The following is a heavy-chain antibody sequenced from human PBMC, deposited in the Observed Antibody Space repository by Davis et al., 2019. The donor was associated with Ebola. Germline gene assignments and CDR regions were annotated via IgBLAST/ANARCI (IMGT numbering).Heavy chain of an antibody. D-gene: IGHD3-10*01. CDR2: ISAYNGNT. Sequence: AASVKVSCKASGYTFTSYGISWVRQASGQGLEWMGWISAYNGNTNYAQKLQGRVTMTTDTSTSTAYMELRSLRSDDTAVYYCARDRFSWFGELLFKYDAFDIWGQGTMVTVSS. J-gene: IGHJ3*02. V-gene: IGHV1-18*04. CDR1: GYTFTSYG. CDR3: ARDRFSWFGELLFKYDAFDI.